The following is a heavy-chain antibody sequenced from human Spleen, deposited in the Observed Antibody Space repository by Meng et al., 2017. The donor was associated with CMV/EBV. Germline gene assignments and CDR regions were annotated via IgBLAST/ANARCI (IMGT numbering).Heavy chain of an antibody. Sequence: GGSLRLSCAASGFTFSSFEMNWVRQAPGKGLEWVSYISSSGGTIYYADSVKGRFTISRDNAKNSLYLQMSSLKTEDMAVYYCARPYSGNYYFDYWGQGTLVTVSS. J-gene: IGHJ4*02. CDR1: GFTFSSFE. CDR3: ARPYSGNYYFDY. V-gene: IGHV3-48*03. D-gene: IGHD1-26*01. CDR2: ISSSGGTI.